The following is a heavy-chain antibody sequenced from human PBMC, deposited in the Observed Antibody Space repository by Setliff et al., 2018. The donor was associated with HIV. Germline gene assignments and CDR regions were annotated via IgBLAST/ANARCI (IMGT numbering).Heavy chain of an antibody. CDR2: MYYSGST. J-gene: IGHJ3*02. Sequence: PSETLSLTCTVSGGSISSSSYYWGWIRQPPGKGLEWIGSMYYSGSTYHNPSLKSRVTISADTSKNQFSLNLSSVTAADTAVYYCARDRRTYYYDSSGYPPPLRAFDIWGQGTMVTVSS. CDR3: ARDRRTYYYDSSGYPPPLRAFDI. V-gene: IGHV4-39*07. CDR1: GGSISSSSYY. D-gene: IGHD3-22*01.